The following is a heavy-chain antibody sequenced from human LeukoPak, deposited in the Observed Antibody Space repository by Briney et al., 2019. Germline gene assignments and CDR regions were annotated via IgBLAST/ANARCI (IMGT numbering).Heavy chain of an antibody. Sequence: GGSLRLSCVGSGFTLTNSAMNWVRQAPGKGLEWLSYISGRSDTIYYADSVKGRFTISRDNANNSLYLQMNSLRAEDTAVYYCARDRASYDYTNWLDPWGQGTLVTVSS. D-gene: IGHD2-2*02. V-gene: IGHV3-48*01. J-gene: IGHJ5*02. CDR3: ARDRASYDYTNWLDP. CDR2: ISGRSDTI. CDR1: GFTLTNSA.